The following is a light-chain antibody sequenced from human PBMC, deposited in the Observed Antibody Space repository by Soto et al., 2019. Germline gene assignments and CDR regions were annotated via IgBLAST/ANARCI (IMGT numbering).Light chain of an antibody. CDR2: GIS. J-gene: IGKJ2*01. CDR1: QSVSNSF. V-gene: IGKV3-20*01. CDR3: QQYSTLPHT. Sequence: ESVLTQSPDTLSLSPGDRATLSCTTSQSVSNSFFAWYQQKPGQAPRLLIYGISTRASGIPDRFSGSGSGTYSSLTISRLEPEDFVVYFCQQYSTLPHTFGHGTKLEVK.